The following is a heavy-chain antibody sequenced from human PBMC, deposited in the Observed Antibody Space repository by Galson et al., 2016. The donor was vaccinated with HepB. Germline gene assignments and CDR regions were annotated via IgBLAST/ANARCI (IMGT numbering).Heavy chain of an antibody. V-gene: IGHV3-30*03. CDR2: ISYDGRSK. J-gene: IGHJ6*02. CDR1: AFNFNNYD. CDR3: ARDALKESGSPRHFNYYSGMDV. Sequence: SLRLSCAASAFNFNNYDIHWVRQAPGEGLEWVAVISYDGRSKNYADSVKGRFTVSRDNSKNTLYLQMNSLRAEDTAVYYCARDALKESGSPRHFNYYSGMDVWGQGTTVTVS. D-gene: IGHD1-26*01.